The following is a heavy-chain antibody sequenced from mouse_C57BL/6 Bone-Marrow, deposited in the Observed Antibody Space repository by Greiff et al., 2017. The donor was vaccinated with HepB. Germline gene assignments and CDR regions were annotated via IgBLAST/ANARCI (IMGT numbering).Heavy chain of an antibody. Sequence: AASGIDFSRYWMSWVRRAPGKGLEWIGEINPDSSTINYAPSLKDKFIISRDNAKNTLYLQMSKVRSEDTALYYCARDYDGYYLDYWGQGTTLTVSS. J-gene: IGHJ2*01. V-gene: IGHV4-1*01. CDR1: GIDFSRYW. CDR2: INPDSSTI. CDR3: ARDYDGYYLDY. D-gene: IGHD2-3*01.